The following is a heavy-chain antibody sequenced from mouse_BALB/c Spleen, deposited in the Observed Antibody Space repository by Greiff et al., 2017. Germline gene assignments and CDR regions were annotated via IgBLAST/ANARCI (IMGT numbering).Heavy chain of an antibody. CDR1: GFNIKDYY. CDR2: IDPENGNT. J-gene: IGHJ2*01. Sequence: VQLKESGAELVRPGALVKLSCKASGFNIKDYYMHWVKQRPEQGLEWIGWIDPENGNTIYDPKFQGKASITADTSSNTAYLQLSSLTSEDTAVYYCALTVDYWGQGTTLTVSS. V-gene: IGHV14-1*02. CDR3: ALTVDY.